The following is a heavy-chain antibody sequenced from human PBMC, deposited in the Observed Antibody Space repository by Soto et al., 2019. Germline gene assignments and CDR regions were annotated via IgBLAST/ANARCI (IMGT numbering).Heavy chain of an antibody. J-gene: IGHJ4*02. CDR3: AKDRNNYYDSSGLDY. CDR1: GFTFSSYA. D-gene: IGHD3-22*01. CDR2: ISGSGGST. Sequence: PGGSLRLSCAASGFTFSSYAMSWVRQAPGKGLEWVSAISGSGGSTYYADSVKGRFTISRDNSKNTLYLQMNSLRAEDTAVYYCAKDRNNYYDSSGLDYWGQGTLVTVSS. V-gene: IGHV3-23*01.